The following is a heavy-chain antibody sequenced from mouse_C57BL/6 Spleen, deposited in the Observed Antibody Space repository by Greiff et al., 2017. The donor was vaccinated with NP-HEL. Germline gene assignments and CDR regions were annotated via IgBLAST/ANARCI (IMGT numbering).Heavy chain of an antibody. Sequence: EVQLQQSGPELVKPGASVKISCKASGYTFTDYYMNWVKQSHGKSLEWIGDINPNNGGTSYNQKFKGKATLTVDKSSSTAYMELRSLTSEDSAVYYCARSSYGYYVSFAYWGQGTLVTVSA. CDR2: INPNNGGT. J-gene: IGHJ3*01. CDR1: GYTFTDYY. V-gene: IGHV1-26*01. CDR3: ARSSYGYYVSFAY. D-gene: IGHD2-3*01.